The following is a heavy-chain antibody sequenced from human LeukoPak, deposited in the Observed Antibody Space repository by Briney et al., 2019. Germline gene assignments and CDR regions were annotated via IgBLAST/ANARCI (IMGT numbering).Heavy chain of an antibody. CDR2: ILYSGST. CDR3: VRSDDFWSGYYGY. Sequence: SETLSLTCTVSGGSISSYCWSWIRQPPGKGLEWIGYILYSGSTNYNPSLKSRVTISVDTSMNQFSLKLSSVTAADTAVYYCVRSDDFWSGYYGYWGQGTLVTVSS. V-gene: IGHV4-59*01. D-gene: IGHD3-3*01. CDR1: GGSISSYC. J-gene: IGHJ4*02.